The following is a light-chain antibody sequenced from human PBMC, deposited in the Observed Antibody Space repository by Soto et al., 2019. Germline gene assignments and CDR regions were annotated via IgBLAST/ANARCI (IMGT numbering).Light chain of an antibody. J-gene: IGLJ2*01. CDR2: DNN. Sequence: QSALTQPPSVSGAPGQRVTMSCTGSSSNIGAGYDVYWYQQLPGTAPKLLIYDNNKRPSGVPDRFSGSKSDTSASLAITGLQAEDEADYYCQSYDNSLSVVVFGGGTKLTVL. CDR1: SSNIGAGYD. CDR3: QSYDNSLSVVV. V-gene: IGLV1-40*01.